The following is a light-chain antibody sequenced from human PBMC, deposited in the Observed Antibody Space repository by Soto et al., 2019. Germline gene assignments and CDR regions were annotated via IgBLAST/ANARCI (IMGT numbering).Light chain of an antibody. CDR2: GAS. CDR3: QQYGGSPGT. CDR1: QSVGSSY. V-gene: IGKV3-20*01. Sequence: ESVLTQSPGTLSLSRGERATLSCRASQSVGSSYFAWYQQKPGQAPRLLIFGASNRAAGIPDRFSGSGSGTDFTLTINSLEPEDFAVYYCQQYGGSPGTFGQGTKVEIK. J-gene: IGKJ1*01.